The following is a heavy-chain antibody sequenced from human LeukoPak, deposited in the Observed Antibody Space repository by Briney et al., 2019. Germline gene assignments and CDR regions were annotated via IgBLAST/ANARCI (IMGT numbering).Heavy chain of an antibody. V-gene: IGHV3-21*01. J-gene: IGHJ4*02. Sequence: GGSLRLSCVASGFTFSSNSMNWVRQAPGKGLEWVSSISSSSSYIYYADSVKGRFTISRDNAKNSLYLQMTSLRAEDTAVYYCARGREGYSHVFDYWGQGTLVTVSS. D-gene: IGHD5-18*01. CDR3: ARGREGYSHVFDY. CDR2: ISSSSSYI. CDR1: GFTFSSNS.